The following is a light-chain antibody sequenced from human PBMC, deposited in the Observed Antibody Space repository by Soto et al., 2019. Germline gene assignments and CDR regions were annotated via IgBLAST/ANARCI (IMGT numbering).Light chain of an antibody. Sequence: EIVLTQSPDTLALSPGERATLSCRASQSVTSNYLAWYQQKPGQAPRLLIFGISSRATGIPDMFSGSGSGTDFTLTIARLEPEDFAVYSCQQYGSSYAFGQGTKLEIK. J-gene: IGKJ2*01. CDR2: GIS. V-gene: IGKV3-20*01. CDR1: QSVTSNY. CDR3: QQYGSSYA.